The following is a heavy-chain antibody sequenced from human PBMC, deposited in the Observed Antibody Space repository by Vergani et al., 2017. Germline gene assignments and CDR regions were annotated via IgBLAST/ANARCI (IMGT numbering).Heavy chain of an antibody. Sequence: QVQLVQSGAEVKKPGSSVKVSCKASVGTFSSYAISWVRQAPGQGLEWMGRIIPIFGTANYAQKFQGRVTITADKSTSPAYMELSSLRSEDTAVYYCASLGKEDKLEDYDYWGQGTLVTVSS. CDR1: VGTFSSYA. D-gene: IGHD1-1*01. CDR3: ASLGKEDKLEDYDY. CDR2: IIPIFGTA. V-gene: IGHV1-69*14. J-gene: IGHJ4*02.